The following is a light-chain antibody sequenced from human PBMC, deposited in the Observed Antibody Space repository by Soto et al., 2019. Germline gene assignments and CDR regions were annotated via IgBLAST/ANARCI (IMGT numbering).Light chain of an antibody. V-gene: IGKV3-20*01. CDR3: QQLFMYPPT. CDR2: GSS. CDR1: QSVSSNY. J-gene: IGKJ3*01. Sequence: EIVLTQSPGTLSLSPGERATLSCRASQSVSSNYLAWYQQKAGQAPRLLIYGSSSRATGIPDRFSGSGSGTDFTLAISRLEPEDFATYYCQQLFMYPPTFGPGTKVDIK.